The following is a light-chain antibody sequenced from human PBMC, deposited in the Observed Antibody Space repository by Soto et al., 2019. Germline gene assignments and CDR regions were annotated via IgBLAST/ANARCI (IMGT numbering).Light chain of an antibody. CDR3: CSYTTSSTLV. CDR1: SSDVGAYNH. V-gene: IGLV2-14*01. CDR2: EVS. J-gene: IGLJ1*01. Sequence: QSVLTQPASVSGSPGQSSTISCTGTSSDVGAYNHVSWYQQHPGKAPQLIIYEVSNRPSGLSNRFSASKSGNTASLTISGLQAEDEADYYCCSYTTSSTLVFGTGTKVTVL.